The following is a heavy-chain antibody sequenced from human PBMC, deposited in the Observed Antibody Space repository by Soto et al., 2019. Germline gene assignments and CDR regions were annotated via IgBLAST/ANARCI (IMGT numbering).Heavy chain of an antibody. CDR3: ARDRPSATWRDYYYYMDV. J-gene: IGHJ6*03. V-gene: IGHV1-2*02. D-gene: IGHD6-25*01. CDR2: INPNSGGT. CDR1: GYTFTGYY. Sequence: ASVKVSCKASGYTFTGYYMHWVRQAPGQGLEWMGWINPNSGGTNYAQKLQGRVTMTRDTSTSTAYMELSSLRSDDTAMYYCARDRPSATWRDYYYYMDVWGKGTTVTVSS.